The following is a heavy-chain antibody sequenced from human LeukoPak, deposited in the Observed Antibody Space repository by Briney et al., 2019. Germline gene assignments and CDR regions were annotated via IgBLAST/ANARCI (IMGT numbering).Heavy chain of an antibody. CDR2: INPNSGGT. CDR3: AREGRNSSWYDNWFDP. Sequence: ASVKVSCKASGYTFTSYGISWVRQAPGQGLEWMGWINPNSGGTNYAQKFQGRVTMTRDTSISTAYMELSRLRSDDTAVYYCAREGRNSSWYDNWFDPWGQGTLVTVSS. J-gene: IGHJ5*02. D-gene: IGHD6-13*01. V-gene: IGHV1-2*02. CDR1: GYTFTSYG.